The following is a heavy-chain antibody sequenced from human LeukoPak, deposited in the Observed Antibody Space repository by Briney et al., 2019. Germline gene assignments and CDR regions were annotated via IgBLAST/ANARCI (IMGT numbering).Heavy chain of an antibody. CDR2: ICASGGTT. Sequence: GGSLRLSCAASGFTFYNYAMSWVRQAPGKGLEWVSAICASGGTTYYADSVKGRFTISRGNSENTLFLQMNSLRAEDTAVYYCAKEPREYCSSTSCPNWFDSWGQGTLVTVSS. CDR1: GFTFYNYA. V-gene: IGHV3-23*01. CDR3: AKEPREYCSSTSCPNWFDS. D-gene: IGHD2-2*01. J-gene: IGHJ5*01.